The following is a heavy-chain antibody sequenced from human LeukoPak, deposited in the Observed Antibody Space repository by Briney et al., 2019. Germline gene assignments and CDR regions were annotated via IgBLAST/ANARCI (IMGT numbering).Heavy chain of an antibody. V-gene: IGHV3-48*01. CDR2: ISSSSSTI. D-gene: IGHD2-21*01. Sequence: GGSLRLPCAASGFTFSSYSMNWVRQAPGKGLEWVSYISSSSSTIYYADSVKGRFTISRDNAKNSLYLQMNSLRAEDTAVYYCARVVSNWFDPWGQGTLVTVSS. CDR3: ARVVSNWFDP. CDR1: GFTFSSYS. J-gene: IGHJ5*02.